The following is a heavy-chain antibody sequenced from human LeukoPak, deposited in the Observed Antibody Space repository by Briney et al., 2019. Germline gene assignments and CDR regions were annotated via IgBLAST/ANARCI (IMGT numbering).Heavy chain of an antibody. CDR2: IKQDGSEK. D-gene: IGHD3-22*01. CDR3: AREYYDSSVSKYYFDY. J-gene: IGHJ4*02. Sequence: SGGSLRLSCAASGFTFSSYWMSWVRQAPGKGLEWVANIKQDGSEKYYVDSVKGRFTISRDNSKNTLYLQMNSLRAEDTAVYYCAREYYDSSVSKYYFDYWGQGTLVTVSS. V-gene: IGHV3-7*01. CDR1: GFTFSSYW.